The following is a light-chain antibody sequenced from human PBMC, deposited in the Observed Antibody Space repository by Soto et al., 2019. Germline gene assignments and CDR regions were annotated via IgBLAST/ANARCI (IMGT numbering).Light chain of an antibody. CDR3: DSYTSGSTQYV. Sequence: QSVLTQPASVSGSPGQSITISCTGTSSDVGAYKYVSWYQQHPGKAPKLMLYEVNNRPSGVSNRFSGSKSGNTASLTISGLQAEDEADYYCDSYTSGSTQYVFGTGTKVTVL. V-gene: IGLV2-14*01. CDR2: EVN. J-gene: IGLJ1*01. CDR1: SSDVGAYKY.